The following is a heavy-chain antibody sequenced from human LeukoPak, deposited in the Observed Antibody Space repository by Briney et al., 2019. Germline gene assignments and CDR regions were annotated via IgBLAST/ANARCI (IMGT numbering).Heavy chain of an antibody. CDR3: AKGYQLLSSPLDY. V-gene: IGHV3-9*01. Sequence: GRSLRLSCAASGFSVDDYAMHWVRQPPGKCLEWVSGISRNSGSIGYADSVKGRFTISRDNAKNSLYLQMNSLRAEDTALYYCAKGYQLLSSPLDYWGQGNLVTVSS. CDR1: GFSVDDYA. D-gene: IGHD2-2*01. CDR2: ISRNSGSI. J-gene: IGHJ4*02.